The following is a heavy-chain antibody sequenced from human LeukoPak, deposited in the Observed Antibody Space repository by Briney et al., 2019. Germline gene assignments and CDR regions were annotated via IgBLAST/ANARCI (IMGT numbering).Heavy chain of an antibody. CDR3: ARHYGGNFNWFDP. Sequence: ASVTVSCKASGYTFTSYYMHWVRQAPGQGLEWMGIINPSGGSTSYAQKFQGRATMTRDTSTSTVYMELSSLRSEDTAVYYCARHYGGNFNWFDPGGQGTLVTVSS. D-gene: IGHD4-23*01. J-gene: IGHJ5*02. CDR1: GYTFTSYY. CDR2: INPSGGST. V-gene: IGHV1-46*01.